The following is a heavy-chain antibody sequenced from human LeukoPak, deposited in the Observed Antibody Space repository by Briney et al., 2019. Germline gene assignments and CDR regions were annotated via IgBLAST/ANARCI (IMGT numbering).Heavy chain of an antibody. V-gene: IGHV4-59*01. J-gene: IGHJ4*02. CDR2: IYYSGST. Sequence: PSETLSLTCTVSGGSISSYYWSWIRQPPGKGLEWIGYIYYSGSTNYNPSLKSRVTISVDTSKNQFSLKLSSVTAADTAVYYCARMTPGDYFQYWGQGTLVTVSS. CDR1: GGSISSYY. CDR3: ARMTPGDYFQY.